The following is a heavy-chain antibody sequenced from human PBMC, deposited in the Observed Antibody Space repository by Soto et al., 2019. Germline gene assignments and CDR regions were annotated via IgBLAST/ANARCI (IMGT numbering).Heavy chain of an antibody. V-gene: IGHV3-23*01. Sequence: VQLLESGGGLVQPGGSLRLSCAASGFTFSSYAISWVRQAPGKGLEWVSAISGTGGSTYYADAVKGRFTISRDNSKDTLYLQMNSMRAEDTAVYYCAKGTMIRGDFDYWGQRTLVTVSS. CDR3: AKGTMIRGDFDY. CDR2: ISGTGGST. J-gene: IGHJ4*02. D-gene: IGHD3-10*01. CDR1: GFTFSSYA.